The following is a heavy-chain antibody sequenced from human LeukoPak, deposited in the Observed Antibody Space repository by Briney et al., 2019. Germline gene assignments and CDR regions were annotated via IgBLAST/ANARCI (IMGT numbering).Heavy chain of an antibody. V-gene: IGHV1-2*02. CDR3: ARVLGYCTNGVRPPVGY. Sequence: ASVKVSCKASGYTFTGYYMHWVRQAPGQGLEWMGWINPNSGGTNYAQKFQGRVTMTRDTSISTAYMELSRLRSDDTAVYYCARVLGYCTNGVRPPVGYWGQGTLVTVSS. J-gene: IGHJ4*02. CDR2: INPNSGGT. D-gene: IGHD2-8*01. CDR1: GYTFTGYY.